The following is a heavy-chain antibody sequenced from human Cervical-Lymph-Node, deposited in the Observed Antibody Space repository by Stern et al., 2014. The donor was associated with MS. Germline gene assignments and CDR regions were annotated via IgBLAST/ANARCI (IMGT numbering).Heavy chain of an antibody. J-gene: IGHJ4*02. CDR1: GGSISSSNW. V-gene: IGHV4-4*02. CDR3: ARQGSWYSIDY. D-gene: IGHD2-15*01. Sequence: VQLVQSGPGLVKTSGTLSLTCAVSGGSISSSNWWSWVRRPPGKGLEWIGEIFQRGSTNYNPSLKSRVTISVDTSKNQFSLKLSSVTAADTAVYYCARQGSWYSIDYWGQGTLVTVSS. CDR2: IFQRGST.